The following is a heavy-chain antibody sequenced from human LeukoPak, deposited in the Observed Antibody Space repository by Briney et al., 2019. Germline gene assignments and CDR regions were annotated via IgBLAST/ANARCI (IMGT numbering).Heavy chain of an antibody. CDR1: GFTFSSYW. D-gene: IGHD6-19*01. V-gene: IGHV3-7*01. CDR3: ARDRLLITVAGTVDQ. CDR2: IKQDGSEK. Sequence: GGSLRLTGAVSGFTFSSYWMSWVRQAPGKGLEWVANIKQDGSEKYYVESVKGRFTISRDNAKNSLHLQMNSLRVEDTAVYYCARDRLLITVAGTVDQWGRGTLVTVSS. J-gene: IGHJ4*02.